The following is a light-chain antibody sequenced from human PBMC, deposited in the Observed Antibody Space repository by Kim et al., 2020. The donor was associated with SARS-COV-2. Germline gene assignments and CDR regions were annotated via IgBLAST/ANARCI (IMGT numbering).Light chain of an antibody. CDR3: RNYKTAPRT. CDR2: AAS. V-gene: IGKV1-27*01. Sequence: ASVGDRVTITCRASQGIGNGLAWYQQKTGKVPKLLIYAASALHPGVPSRFSGSGSGTDFTLTINSLQPADFATYFCRNYKTAPRTFGQGTQVDIK. J-gene: IGKJ1*01. CDR1: QGIGNG.